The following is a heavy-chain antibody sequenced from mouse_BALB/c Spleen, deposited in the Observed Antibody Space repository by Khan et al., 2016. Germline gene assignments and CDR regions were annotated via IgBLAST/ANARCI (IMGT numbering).Heavy chain of an antibody. D-gene: IGHD1-1*01. CDR1: GYTFTSYW. V-gene: IGHV1-87*01. J-gene: IGHJ2*01. CDR3: ASYYCSSYDYFDY. Sequence: QVQLKQSGAELARPGASVKLSCKASGYTFTSYWMQWVKQRHGQGLEWIGAIYPGDGDTRYTQKFKGKATLTADKSSSTAYMQLSSLASADSAVYYCASYYCSSYDYFDYWGQGTTLTVSS. CDR2: IYPGDGDT.